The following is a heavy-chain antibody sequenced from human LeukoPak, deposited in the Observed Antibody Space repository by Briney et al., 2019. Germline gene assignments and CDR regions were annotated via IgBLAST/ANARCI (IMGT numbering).Heavy chain of an antibody. J-gene: IGHJ4*02. CDR3: ARDRRDGYNLYYFDL. CDR1: GYTFTGYY. Sequence: GASVKVSCKASGYTFTGYYIHWVRQAPGQGLEWMGRINPNSGGTNYAQKFQGRVFMTRDTSINTAYMELTRLRSDDTAVYYCARDRRDGYNLYYFDLWGQGTLVTVSS. CDR2: INPNSGGT. V-gene: IGHV1-2*06. D-gene: IGHD5-24*01.